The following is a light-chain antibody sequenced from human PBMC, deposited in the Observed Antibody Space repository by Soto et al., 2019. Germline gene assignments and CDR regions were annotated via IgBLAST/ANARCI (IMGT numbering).Light chain of an antibody. CDR2: AAA. CDR1: HSVRANS. Sequence: EIVLTQSPGTLSLSPGERATLSCRASHSVRANSLAWYQQRPGQAPRLLIYAAASRASGIPDRFSGSGSGTDFTLTISRLEPEDFAVYYCQQYGNSPPYTFGRGTKLEIK. V-gene: IGKV3-20*01. CDR3: QQYGNSPPYT. J-gene: IGKJ2*01.